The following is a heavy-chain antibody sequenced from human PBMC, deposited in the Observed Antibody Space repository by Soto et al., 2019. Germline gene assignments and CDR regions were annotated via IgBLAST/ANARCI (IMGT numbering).Heavy chain of an antibody. CDR2: ISSSGSTI. Sequence: PGGSLRLSCAASRFSFSDYYMSWIRQAPGKGLEWVSYISSSGSTIYYADSVKGRFTISRDNAKNSLYLQMNSLSAEDTAVYFGEGRIGFDAFDICGQAKMVTVSS. CDR3: EGRIGFDAFDI. J-gene: IGHJ3*02. CDR1: RFSFSDYY. V-gene: IGHV3-11*01. D-gene: IGHD2-15*01.